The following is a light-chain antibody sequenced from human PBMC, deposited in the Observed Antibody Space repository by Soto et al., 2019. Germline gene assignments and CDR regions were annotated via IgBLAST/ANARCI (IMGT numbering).Light chain of an antibody. CDR1: QGISSY. V-gene: IGKV1-8*01. Sequence: AIRMTQSPSSFSASTGDRVTITCRASQGISSYLAWYQQKPGKAPKLLIYAASTLQSGVPSRFSRSGSGTDFTLTISCLQSEDFATYYCQQYYSYPPTFGQGTKLDIK. CDR2: AAS. CDR3: QQYYSYPPT. J-gene: IGKJ2*01.